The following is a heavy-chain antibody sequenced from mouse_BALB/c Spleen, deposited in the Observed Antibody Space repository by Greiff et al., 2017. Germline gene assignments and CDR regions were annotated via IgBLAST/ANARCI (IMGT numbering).Heavy chain of an antibody. CDR3: ARVGVWLRGFDY. CDR2: INPNNGGT. Sequence: VQLKQSGPELVKPGASVKIPCKASGYTFTDYNMDWVKQSHGKSLEWIGDINPNNGGTIYNQKFKGKATLTVDKSSSTAYMELRSLTSEDTAVYYCARVGVWLRGFDYWGQGTTLTVSS. CDR1: GYTFTDYN. V-gene: IGHV1-18*01. D-gene: IGHD2-2*01. J-gene: IGHJ2*01.